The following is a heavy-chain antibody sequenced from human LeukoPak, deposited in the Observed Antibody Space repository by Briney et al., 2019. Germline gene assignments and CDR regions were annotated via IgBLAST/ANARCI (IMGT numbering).Heavy chain of an antibody. D-gene: IGHD6-13*01. CDR3: AKDSSSWRNDAFDI. Sequence: GGSLRLSCAASGFTFSSYGMHWVRQAPGKGLEWVAFIRYDGSNKYYADSVKGRFTISRDNSKNTLYLQMNSMRAEDTAVYYCAKDSSSWRNDAFDIWGQGTMVTVSS. CDR1: GFTFSSYG. CDR2: IRYDGSNK. V-gene: IGHV3-30*02. J-gene: IGHJ3*02.